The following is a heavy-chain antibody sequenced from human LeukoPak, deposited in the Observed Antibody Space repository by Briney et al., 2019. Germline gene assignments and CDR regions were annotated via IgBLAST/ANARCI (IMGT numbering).Heavy chain of an antibody. CDR3: ARGLGYSYGRFQH. CDR2: IYYSGST. J-gene: IGHJ1*01. D-gene: IGHD5-18*01. Sequence: TSETLSLTCTVSGGSISSSSYYWGWIRQPPGKGLEWIGSIYYSGSTYYNPSLKSRVTISVDTSKNQFSLKLSSVTAADTAVYYCARGLGYSYGRFQHWGQGTLVTVSS. CDR1: GGSISSSSYY. V-gene: IGHV4-39*01.